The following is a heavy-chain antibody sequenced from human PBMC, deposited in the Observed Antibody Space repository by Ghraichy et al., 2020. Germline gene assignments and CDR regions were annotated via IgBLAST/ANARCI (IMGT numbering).Heavy chain of an antibody. J-gene: IGHJ4*02. CDR3: ARESYRGSYGAIDY. CDR2: IYYSGST. Sequence: GSLRLSCTVSGGSVSSGSYYWSWIRQPPGKGLEWIGYIYYSGSTNYNPSLKSRVTISVDTSKNQFSLKLSSVTAAYTAVYYCARESYRGSYGAIDYWGQGTLVTVSS. CDR1: GGSVSSGSYY. V-gene: IGHV4-61*01. D-gene: IGHD1-26*01.